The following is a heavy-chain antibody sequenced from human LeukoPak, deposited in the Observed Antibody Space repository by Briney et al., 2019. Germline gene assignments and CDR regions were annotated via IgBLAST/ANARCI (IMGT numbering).Heavy chain of an antibody. Sequence: GGSLRLSCAASGFTSSTYEMNWVRQAPGKGLEWVSYTSSSGSTMYYADSVKGRFTSSRDNARNSLYLQMNSLRAEDTAVYYCARIDFDWTFSHDYWGQGTLVTVSS. CDR3: ARIDFDWTFSHDY. CDR2: TSSSGSTM. J-gene: IGHJ4*02. V-gene: IGHV3-48*03. D-gene: IGHD3-9*01. CDR1: GFTSSTYE.